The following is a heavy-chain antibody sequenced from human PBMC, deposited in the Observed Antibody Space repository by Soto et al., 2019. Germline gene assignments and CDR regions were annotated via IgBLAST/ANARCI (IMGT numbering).Heavy chain of an antibody. J-gene: IGHJ4*02. CDR1: GFTFSSHA. CDR2: IVASGGST. D-gene: IGHD3-16*01. CDR3: APWGLRAGK. Sequence: PGGSLKLSFAASGFTFSSHALSWVPQAPGQGLEWGSVIVASGGSTYYTGSVKGRFTISRDNSKNTLYLQMNSLRAEDTAVYYCAPWGLRAGKWGEGTLVTVS. V-gene: IGHV3-23*01.